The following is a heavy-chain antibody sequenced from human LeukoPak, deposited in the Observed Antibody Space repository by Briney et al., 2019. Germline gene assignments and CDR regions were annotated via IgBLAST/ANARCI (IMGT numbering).Heavy chain of an antibody. J-gene: IGHJ4*02. CDR2: INAGNGNT. CDR1: GYTFTSYA. CDR3: ARGVGAPYYFDY. Sequence: ASVNVSCKASGYTFTSYAMHWVRQAPGQRLEWMGWINAGNGNTKYSQKFQGRVTITRDTSASTAYMELSSLRSEDTAVYYCARGVGAPYYFDYWGQGTLVTVSS. V-gene: IGHV1-3*01. D-gene: IGHD1-26*01.